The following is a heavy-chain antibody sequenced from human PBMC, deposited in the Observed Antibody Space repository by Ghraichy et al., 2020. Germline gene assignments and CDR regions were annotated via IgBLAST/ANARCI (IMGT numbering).Heavy chain of an antibody. D-gene: IGHD1-1*01. V-gene: IGHV4-59*01. CDR3: AREAGLSNWRAPGGGFDI. Sequence: SETLSLTCTVSGGSIGSYYWSWIRQPPGKGLEWIGYIYHNGSTKYNPSLKSRVTISVDTSKKQFSLNLNSVTAADTALYYCAREAGLSNWRAPGGGFDIWGQGTMVTVSS. CDR1: GGSIGSYY. J-gene: IGHJ3*02. CDR2: IYHNGST.